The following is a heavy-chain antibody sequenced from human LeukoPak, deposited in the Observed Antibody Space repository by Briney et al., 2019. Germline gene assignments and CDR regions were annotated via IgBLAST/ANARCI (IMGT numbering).Heavy chain of an antibody. CDR1: GFTFSSFW. D-gene: IGHD2-15*01. V-gene: IGHV3-7*03. CDR3: ARDRVAPGDV. CDR2: IRQDGVEK. J-gene: IGHJ6*02. Sequence: GGSLRLSCAASGFTFSSFWMSWVRQVPGKGLEWVAYIRQDGVEKDYVDSVKGRFTISRDNAKNSLYLQMNSLRAEDTAVYYCARDRVAPGDVWGQGTTVTVSS.